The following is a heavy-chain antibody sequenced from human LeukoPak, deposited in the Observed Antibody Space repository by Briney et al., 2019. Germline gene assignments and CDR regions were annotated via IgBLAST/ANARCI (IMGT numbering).Heavy chain of an antibody. J-gene: IGHJ6*03. CDR3: ARIGCGGDCYEFYYYYYMDV. CDR2: IKQYGSEK. D-gene: IGHD2-21*02. CDR1: GFTFSSYW. Sequence: GGSLRLSCAASGFTFSSYWMSWVRQAPGKGREGVANIKQYGSEKYYVDSAKGRFTISRDNAKNSLYLQMNSLRAEDTAVYYCARIGCGGDCYEFYYYYYMDVWGKGTTVTISS. V-gene: IGHV3-7*01.